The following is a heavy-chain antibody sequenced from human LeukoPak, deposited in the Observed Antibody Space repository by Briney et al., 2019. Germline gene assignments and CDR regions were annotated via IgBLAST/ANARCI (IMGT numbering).Heavy chain of an antibody. V-gene: IGHV3-33*06. CDR3: AKPTRGGGGSFLIEQ. Sequence: PGRSLRLSCAASGFTFSNYGMHWVRQTPDKGLEWVAIIWNDGTYDYYADSVKGRFTISRDNSKNMLYQQMNSLRAEDTAVYYCAKPTRGGGGSFLIEQWGQGTLVTVSS. CDR1: GFTFSNYG. D-gene: IGHD1-26*01. CDR2: IWNDGTYD. J-gene: IGHJ4*02.